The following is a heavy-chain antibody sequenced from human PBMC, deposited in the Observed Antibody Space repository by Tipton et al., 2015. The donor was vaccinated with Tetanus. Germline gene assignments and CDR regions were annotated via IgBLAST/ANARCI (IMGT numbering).Heavy chain of an antibody. CDR3: ASSLWFGELSYYFDY. Sequence: TLSLTCAVYGGSFSGYYWSWIRQPPGKGLEWIGEINHSGSTNYNPSLKSRVTISVDTSKNQFSLKLSSVTAADTAVYYCASSLWFGELSYYFDYWGQGTRVTVSS. CDR1: GGSFSGYY. CDR2: INHSGST. J-gene: IGHJ4*02. D-gene: IGHD3-10*01. V-gene: IGHV4-34*01.